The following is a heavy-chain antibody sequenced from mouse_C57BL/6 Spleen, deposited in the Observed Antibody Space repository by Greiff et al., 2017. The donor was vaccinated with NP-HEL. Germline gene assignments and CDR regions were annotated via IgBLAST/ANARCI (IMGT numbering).Heavy chain of an antibody. CDR3: ARDELYYTAY. D-gene: IGHD2-1*01. J-gene: IGHJ3*01. CDR2: ISDGGSYT. Sequence: EVQRVESGGGLVKPGGSLKLSCAASGFTFSSYAMSWVRQTPEKRLEWVATISDGGSYTYYPDNVKGRFTISRDNAKNNLYLQMSHLKSEDAAMYYCARDELYYTAYWGQGTLVTVSA. V-gene: IGHV5-4*01. CDR1: GFTFSSYA.